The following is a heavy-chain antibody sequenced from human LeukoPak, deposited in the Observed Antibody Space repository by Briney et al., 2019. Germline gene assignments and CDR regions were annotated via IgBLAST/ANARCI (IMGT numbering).Heavy chain of an antibody. D-gene: IGHD2-2*01. CDR3: ARDPSPRTSYYYYYMDV. J-gene: IGHJ6*03. CDR1: GFTFSNYA. V-gene: IGHV3-23*01. Sequence: GGSLRLSCAASGFTFSNYAVSWVRQAPGKGLAWVPAISDSGGSTQYADSVKGRFTISRDNAKNSLHLQMNSLRVEDTAVYYCARDPSPRTSYYYYYMDVWGKGTTVTVSS. CDR2: ISDSGGST.